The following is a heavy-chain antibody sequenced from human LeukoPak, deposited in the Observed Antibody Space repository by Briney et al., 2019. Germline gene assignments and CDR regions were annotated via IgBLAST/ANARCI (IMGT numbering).Heavy chain of an antibody. CDR1: GFTFNNYA. CDR3: ARSLGETTFDY. J-gene: IGHJ4*02. Sequence: PGESLRLSCAASGFTFNNYAMNWVRQAPGKGLEWVAVIWYDGSNKYYADSVKGRFTISRDNSKNTVRLEMNSLRVEDTAVYYCARSLGETTFDYWGQGTLVTVSS. CDR2: IWYDGSNK. D-gene: IGHD3-16*01. V-gene: IGHV3-33*08.